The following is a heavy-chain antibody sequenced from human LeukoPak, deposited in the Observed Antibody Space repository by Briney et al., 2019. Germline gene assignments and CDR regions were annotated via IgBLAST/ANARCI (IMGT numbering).Heavy chain of an antibody. V-gene: IGHV3-30*04. CDR3: ARGRNYYLFWSGYSYFDY. J-gene: IGHJ4*02. Sequence: GGSLRLSCAASGFTFSSYAMHWVRQAPGKGLEWVAVISYDGSNKYYADSVKGRFTISRDNSKNTLYLQMNSLRAEDTAVYYCARGRNYYLFWSGYSYFDYWGQGTLVTLSS. CDR1: GFTFSSYA. CDR2: ISYDGSNK. D-gene: IGHD3-3*01.